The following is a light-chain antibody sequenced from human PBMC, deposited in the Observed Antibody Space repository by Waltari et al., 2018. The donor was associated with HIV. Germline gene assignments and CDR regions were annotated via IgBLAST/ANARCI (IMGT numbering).Light chain of an antibody. V-gene: IGLV2-23*02. J-gene: IGLJ2*01. CDR1: SSDVGGYNY. CDR2: DIN. CDR3: CSHAGTTTLV. Sequence: QSALTQPASVSGSPGQSLTISCTGTSSDVGGYNYVSWYQQHPGKAPKLMIYDINKRPSGVSNRFSGSKSGNTAYLTISGVQAEDEADYYCCSHAGTTTLVFGGGTKLTVL.